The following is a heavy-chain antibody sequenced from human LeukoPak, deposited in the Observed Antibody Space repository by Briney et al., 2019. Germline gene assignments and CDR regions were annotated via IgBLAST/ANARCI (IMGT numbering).Heavy chain of an antibody. CDR2: IYYSGST. D-gene: IGHD3-22*01. V-gene: IGHV4-38-2*02. CDR3: ARGLGDSSGYTVWYFDL. Sequence: PSETLSLTCTVSGYSISSGYYWGWIRQSPGKGLEWIGNIYYSGSTYYNPSLKSRVTISLGTSKNQFSLKLSSVTAADTAVYYCARGLGDSSGYTVWYFDLWGRGTLVTVSS. J-gene: IGHJ2*01. CDR1: GYSISSGYY.